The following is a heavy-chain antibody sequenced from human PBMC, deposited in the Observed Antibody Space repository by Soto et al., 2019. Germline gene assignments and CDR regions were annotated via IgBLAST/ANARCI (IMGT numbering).Heavy chain of an antibody. V-gene: IGHV4-39*01. J-gene: IGHJ4*02. Sequence: SETLSLTCTVSGGSVSSSGNYWGWIRQPPGKGLEWIGNIYSSGSTSYNPSLKNRVTISVDTSKNQLSLKLNSVTAADTAVYYCASRHSSPYFDYWGQGTLVTVSS. D-gene: IGHD6-13*01. CDR2: IYSSGST. CDR1: GGSVSSSGNY. CDR3: ASRHSSPYFDY.